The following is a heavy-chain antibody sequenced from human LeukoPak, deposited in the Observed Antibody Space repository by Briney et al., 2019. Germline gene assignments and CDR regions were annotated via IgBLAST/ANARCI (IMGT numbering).Heavy chain of an antibody. CDR3: ARGARDYYFDS. Sequence: SETLSLTCAVYGGSFSGYYWSWIRQPPGKGLEWIGEIYHSGSTNYNPSLKSRVTISVDKSKNQFSLKLSSVTAADTAVFYCARGARDYYFDSWGQGTLVTVSS. CDR2: IYHSGST. CDR1: GGSFSGYY. V-gene: IGHV4-34*01. J-gene: IGHJ4*02.